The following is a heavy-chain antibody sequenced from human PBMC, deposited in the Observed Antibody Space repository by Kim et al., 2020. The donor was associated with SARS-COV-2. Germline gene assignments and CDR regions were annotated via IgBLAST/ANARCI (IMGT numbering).Heavy chain of an antibody. J-gene: IGHJ4*02. V-gene: IGHV3-21*01. CDR1: GFTFSSYS. CDR2: ISSSSSSI. Sequence: GGSLRLSCAASGFTFSSYSMNWVRQAPGKGLEWVSSISSSSSSIYYADSVKGRFTISRDNAKNSLYLQMNSLRAEETAVYYCARDPDYYDSSGYSDYWGQGTMLTAAS. CDR3: ARDPDYYDSSGYSDY. D-gene: IGHD3-22*01.